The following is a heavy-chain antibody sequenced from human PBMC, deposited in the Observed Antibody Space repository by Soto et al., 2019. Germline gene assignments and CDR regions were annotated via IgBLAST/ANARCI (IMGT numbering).Heavy chain of an antibody. D-gene: IGHD3-22*01. CDR2: IYHSGST. Sequence: SETLSLTCAVSGGSISSSNWWIWVRQPPGKGLEWIGEIYHSGSTNYNPSLKSRVTISVDKSKNQFSLKLSSVTAADTAVYYCARDAVSSGSYYYYGMDVWGQGTTVTVSS. V-gene: IGHV4-4*02. CDR1: GGSISSSNW. J-gene: IGHJ6*02. CDR3: ARDAVSSGSYYYYGMDV.